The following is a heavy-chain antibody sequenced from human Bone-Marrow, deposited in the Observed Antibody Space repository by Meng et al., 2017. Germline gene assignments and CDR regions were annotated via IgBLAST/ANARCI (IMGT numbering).Heavy chain of an antibody. Sequence: SETLSLTCAISGDSVSSNNAAWNRIRQSPSRGLEWLGRTYYRSKWFNDYAVSVKSRISINPDTSKNHFSLQLNSVTPEDTAVYYCARGSGFDYWGQGTLVTVSS. J-gene: IGHJ4*02. CDR2: TYYRSKWFN. D-gene: IGHD3-10*01. CDR1: GDSVSSNNAA. CDR3: ARGSGFDY. V-gene: IGHV6-1*01.